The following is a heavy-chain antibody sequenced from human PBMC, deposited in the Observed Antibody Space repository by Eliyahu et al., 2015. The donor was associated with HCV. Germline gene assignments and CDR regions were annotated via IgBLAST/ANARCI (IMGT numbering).Heavy chain of an antibody. Sequence: EVLLVESGGGSVHPGGSLRLSCAASGFAFSSYWMHWVRQPPGKGLEWGSRINSDGSNTNYADSVEGRFTISRDNAKNTLYLQMHSLRVEDTAVYYCTRGNWGWALWGLGTLVIVSS. V-gene: IGHV3-74*01. CDR1: GFAFSSYW. CDR2: INSDGSNT. J-gene: IGHJ4*02. D-gene: IGHD7-27*01. CDR3: TRGNWGWAL.